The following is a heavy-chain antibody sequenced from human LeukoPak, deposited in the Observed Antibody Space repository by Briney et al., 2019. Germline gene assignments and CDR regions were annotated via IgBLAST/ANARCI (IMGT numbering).Heavy chain of an antibody. CDR1: GYSFTSYW. J-gene: IGHJ2*01. CDR3: ARRICVNGICYRGSLDL. V-gene: IGHV5-51*01. CDR2: VYPGDSDT. D-gene: IGHD2-8*01. Sequence: GESLQIPCKGSGYSFTSYWSAWVRQMPGRGLEWMGIVYPGDSDTRYSPSFQGQVTLSADKSISTAYLQWSGLKASDTAMYYCARRICVNGICYRGSLDLWGRGTLVTVSS.